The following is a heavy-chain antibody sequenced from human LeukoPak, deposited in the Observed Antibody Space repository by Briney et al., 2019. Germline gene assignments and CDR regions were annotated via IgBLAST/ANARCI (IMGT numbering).Heavy chain of an antibody. CDR3: ATRETYYYDSSGYYGVY. V-gene: IGHV1-69*13. D-gene: IGHD3-22*01. CDR2: IIPIFGTA. CDR1: GGTFSRYA. Sequence: SVKVSCKASGGTFSRYAISWVRQAPGQGLGWMGGIIPIFGTANYAQKFQGRVTTTADVSTSTAYMELSSLRSEDTAVYYCATRETYYYDSSGYYGVYWGQGTLVTVSS. J-gene: IGHJ4*02.